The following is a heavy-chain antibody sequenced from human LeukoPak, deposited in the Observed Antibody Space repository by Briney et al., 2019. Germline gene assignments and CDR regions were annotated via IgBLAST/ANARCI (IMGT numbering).Heavy chain of an antibody. Sequence: PSETLSLTCTVSGGSISSYYWSWIRQPPGKGLEWIGYIYYSGSTNYNPSLKSRVTISVDTSKNQFSLKLSSVTAADTAVYYCARRYCSSTSSYFGDGGQGTLVTVSS. CDR2: IYYSGST. CDR1: GGSISSYY. CDR3: ARRYCSSTSSYFGD. J-gene: IGHJ4*02. V-gene: IGHV4-59*08. D-gene: IGHD2-2*01.